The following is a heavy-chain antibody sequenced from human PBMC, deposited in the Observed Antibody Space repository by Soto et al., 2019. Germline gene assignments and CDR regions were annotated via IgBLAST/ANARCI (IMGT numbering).Heavy chain of an antibody. V-gene: IGHV4-39*01. D-gene: IGHD6-13*01. CDR2: IYYSGST. Sequence: QQQLQESGPGLVKPSETLSLTCTVSGASISRSYYWGWIRQPPGKGLEWIGIIYYSGSTYYNLSLKSRVNISVDTSNNESSLKLTSVTAADTAVYYCARRAGSSWSREFDYCGQGALVTVSS. CDR1: GASISRSYY. J-gene: IGHJ4*02. CDR3: ARRAGSSWSREFDY.